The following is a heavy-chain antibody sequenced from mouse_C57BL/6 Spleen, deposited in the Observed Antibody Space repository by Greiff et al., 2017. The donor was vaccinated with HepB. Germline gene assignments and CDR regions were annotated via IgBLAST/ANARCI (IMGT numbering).Heavy chain of an antibody. D-gene: IGHD1-1*01. J-gene: IGHJ1*03. CDR2: IDPENGDT. Sequence: EVQLQQSGAELVRPGASVKLSCTASGFNIKDDYMHWVKQRPEQGLEWIGWIDPENGDTEYASKFQGKATITAETSSNTAYLQLSSLTSEDTAVYYCTTWDTPVVVRYRYFYVCGTGTTVTVSS. CDR3: TTWDTPVVVRYRYFYV. CDR1: GFNIKDDY. V-gene: IGHV14-4*01.